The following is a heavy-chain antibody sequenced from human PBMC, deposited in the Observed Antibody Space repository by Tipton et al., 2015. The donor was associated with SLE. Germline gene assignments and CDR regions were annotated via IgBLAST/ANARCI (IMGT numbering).Heavy chain of an antibody. Sequence: SLRLSCAASGFTFSSYGMHWVRQAPGKGLEWVAVIWYDGSNKYYADSVKGRFTISRDNSKNTLYLQMNSLRAEDTAVYYCARDRDCSSTSCPLEYWGQGTLVTVSS. D-gene: IGHD2-2*01. V-gene: IGHV3-33*01. CDR1: GFTFSSYG. J-gene: IGHJ4*02. CDR3: ARDRDCSSTSCPLEY. CDR2: IWYDGSNK.